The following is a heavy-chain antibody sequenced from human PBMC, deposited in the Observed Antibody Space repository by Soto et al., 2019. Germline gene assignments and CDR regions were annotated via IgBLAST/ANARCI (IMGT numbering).Heavy chain of an antibody. D-gene: IGHD4-4*01. V-gene: IGHV2-5*01. CDR2: IYWNDDK. CDR3: ARRPPYSTYVDY. Sequence: QITLKESGPTLVKPTQTLTLTCTFSGFSLTTSGVGVGWIRQPPGKALEWLALIYWNDDKRYSPSLRTRLAIAKDTSKNQVVLTMTNMNPVDTATYSCARRPPYSTYVDYWGQGALVTVSS. J-gene: IGHJ4*02. CDR1: GFSLTTSGVG.